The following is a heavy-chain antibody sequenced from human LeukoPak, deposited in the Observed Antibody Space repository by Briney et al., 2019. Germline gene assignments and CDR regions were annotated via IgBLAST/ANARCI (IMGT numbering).Heavy chain of an antibody. Sequence: GSLRLSCAASGFTFSSYAVSWVRQAPGKGLEWVSAISGRGSTYYADSVQGRFTISRDNSKNTLFLQMNSLRAEDTAIYYCAKRGAAAATWLDYWGQGTLVTVSS. D-gene: IGHD6-13*01. CDR1: GFTFSSYA. CDR3: AKRGAAAATWLDY. J-gene: IGHJ4*02. CDR2: ISGRGST. V-gene: IGHV3-23*01.